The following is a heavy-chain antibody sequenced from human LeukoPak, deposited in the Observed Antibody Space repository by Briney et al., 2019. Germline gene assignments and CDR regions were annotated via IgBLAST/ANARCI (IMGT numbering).Heavy chain of an antibody. V-gene: IGHV4-34*01. CDR1: GGSFSGYY. CDR2: INHSGST. CDR3: ARYGGGYGTGSYYYYMDV. J-gene: IGHJ6*03. Sequence: SETLSLTCAVYGGSFSGYYWSWIRQPPGKGLEWIGEINHSGSTNYNPSLKSRVTISVDTSKNQSSLKLSSVTAADTAVYYCARYGGGYGTGSYYYYMDVWGKGTTVTVSS. D-gene: IGHD5-12*01.